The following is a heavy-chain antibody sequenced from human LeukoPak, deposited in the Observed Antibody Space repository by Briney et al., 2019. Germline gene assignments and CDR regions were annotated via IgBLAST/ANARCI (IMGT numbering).Heavy chain of an antibody. Sequence: PGGSLRLSCAASGFTFNSYWMNWVRQAPGKGLEWVSSISSSSSYIYYADSVKGRFTISRDNAKNSLYLQMNSLRAEDTAVYYCARDSLSGSGSYYPDALDIWGQGTMVTVSS. V-gene: IGHV3-21*01. D-gene: IGHD3-10*01. CDR3: ARDSLSGSGSYYPDALDI. CDR2: ISSSSSYI. CDR1: GFTFNSYW. J-gene: IGHJ3*02.